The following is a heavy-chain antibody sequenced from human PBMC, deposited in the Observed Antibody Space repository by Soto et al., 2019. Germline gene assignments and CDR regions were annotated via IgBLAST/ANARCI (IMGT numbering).Heavy chain of an antibody. CDR3: ATMTTRWFDP. CDR1: GYSFTSYW. J-gene: IGHJ5*02. CDR2: IYPGDSDT. Sequence: GESLKISCKGSGYSFTSYWIGWVRQLPGKGLEWMGIIYPGDSDTSYSPSFEGQVTISADKSISTAYLQWSSLKASHTAMYYCATMTTRWFDPWGQGTLVTVSS. D-gene: IGHD3-22*01. V-gene: IGHV5-51*01.